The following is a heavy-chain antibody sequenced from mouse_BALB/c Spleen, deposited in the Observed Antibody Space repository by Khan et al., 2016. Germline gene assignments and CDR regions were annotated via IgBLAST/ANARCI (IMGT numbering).Heavy chain of an antibody. D-gene: IGHD1-1*01. CDR1: GYTFTDYN. Sequence: VQLQQSGPELVKPGASVKISCKASGYTFTDYNMHWVKQSHGKSLEWIGYIYPYNGGTGYNQKFKSKATLTVDNSSSTAYMELRSLTSEDSAVYYGARGGYYGSSSFAYWGQGTLVTVSA. V-gene: IGHV1S29*02. CDR2: IYPYNGGT. J-gene: IGHJ3*01. CDR3: ARGGYYGSSSFAY.